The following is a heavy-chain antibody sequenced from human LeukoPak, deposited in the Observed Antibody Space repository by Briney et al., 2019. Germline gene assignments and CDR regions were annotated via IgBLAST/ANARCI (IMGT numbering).Heavy chain of an antibody. J-gene: IGHJ3*02. Sequence: GASVKVSCKASGYTFTSYDINWVRQATGQGLEWMGWMNPNSGNTGCAQKFQGRVTMTRNTSISTAYMELSSLRSEDTAVYYCARLYYDILTGYSVDAFDIWGQGTMVTVSS. CDR3: ARLYYDILTGYSVDAFDI. D-gene: IGHD3-9*01. CDR2: MNPNSGNT. CDR1: GYTFTSYD. V-gene: IGHV1-8*01.